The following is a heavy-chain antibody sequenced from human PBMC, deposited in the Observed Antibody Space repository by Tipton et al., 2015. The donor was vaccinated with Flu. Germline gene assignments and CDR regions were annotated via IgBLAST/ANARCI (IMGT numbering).Heavy chain of an antibody. V-gene: IGHV4-34*01. CDR3: ARSFRVAVIGGLDV. CDR2: IDHSETA. J-gene: IGHJ6*02. Sequence: TLSLTCVVSGGSFSGYNGLWVRQRPGKGLEWIGEIDHSETATYTPSLRGRVTMSLDRSKNQLSLTVRSMSAADTAVYYCARSFRVAVIGGLDVWGQGTTVPVSS. CDR1: GGSFSGYN. D-gene: IGHD2-21*01.